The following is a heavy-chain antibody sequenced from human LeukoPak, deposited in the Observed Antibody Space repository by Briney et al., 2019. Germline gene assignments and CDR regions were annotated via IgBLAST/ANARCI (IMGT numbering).Heavy chain of an antibody. CDR3: ARYDSSSWYLGKTQD. Sequence: PGGSLRLSCAASGFVVSGNYMSWVRQAPGKGLEWVSVIYSGGNTYYADSVKGRFTISRDNSKNTLYLQMNSLRAEDTAVYYCARYDSSSWYLGKTQDWGQGTLVTVSS. CDR1: GFVVSGNY. J-gene: IGHJ4*02. V-gene: IGHV3-66*02. D-gene: IGHD6-13*01. CDR2: IYSGGNT.